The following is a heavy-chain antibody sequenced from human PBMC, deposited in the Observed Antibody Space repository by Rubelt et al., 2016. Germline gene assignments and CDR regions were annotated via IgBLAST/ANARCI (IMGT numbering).Heavy chain of an antibody. D-gene: IGHD6-6*01. CDR1: SGSISSYH. Sequence: QVQLQESGPGLVKPSETLSLTCTVSSGSISSYHWKWIRQPPGKELEWIGCIYDSGSTNYNPSLKGRVTMLIDTAKNQFSRNLRSVSASDTAVYYCARGPQGSSTYYYSYYMDVWGKGTTVTVSS. V-gene: IGHV4-59*01. CDR2: IYDSGST. CDR3: ARGPQGSSTYYYSYYMDV. J-gene: IGHJ6*03.